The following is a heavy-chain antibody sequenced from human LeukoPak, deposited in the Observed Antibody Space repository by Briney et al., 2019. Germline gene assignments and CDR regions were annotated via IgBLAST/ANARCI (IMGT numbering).Heavy chain of an antibody. V-gene: IGHV1-69*13. D-gene: IGHD2-8*01. CDR2: IIPIFGTA. J-gene: IGHJ4*02. CDR1: GGTFSSYA. Sequence: ASVKVSCKASGGTFSSYAISWVRQAPGQGLEWMGGIIPIFGTANYAQKFQGGVTITADESTSTAYMELSSLRSEDTAVYYCARDSGGYCTNGVCYKDYYFDYWGQGTLVTVSS. CDR3: ARDSGGYCTNGVCYKDYYFDY.